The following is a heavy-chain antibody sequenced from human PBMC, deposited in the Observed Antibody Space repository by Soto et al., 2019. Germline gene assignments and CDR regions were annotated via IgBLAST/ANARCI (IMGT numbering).Heavy chain of an antibody. CDR3: ARAVGGTAFDY. D-gene: IGHD1-1*01. V-gene: IGHV3-48*02. CDR2: ISGGGSPT. J-gene: IGHJ4*01. Sequence: EGQLVESGGDLVQPGGSLRLSCAASGFSFSGYGMNWVRQAPGKGLEWISYISGGGSPTYYADSVKGRFTISRDNAKNSLYLQMDSLRDEDTAVYYCARAVGGTAFDYWGYGTLVTVSA. CDR1: GFSFSGYG.